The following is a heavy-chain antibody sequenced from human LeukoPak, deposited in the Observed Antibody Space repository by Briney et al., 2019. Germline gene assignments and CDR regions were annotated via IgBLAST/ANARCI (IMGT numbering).Heavy chain of an antibody. Sequence: SETLSLTCAVYGGSFSGYYWSWIRQPPGKGLEWIGEINHSGSTNYNPSLKSRVTISVDTSKNQFSLKLSSVTAADTAVYYCARGKAARPPYYYYGMDVWGQGTTVTVS. CDR3: ARGKAARPPYYYYGMDV. CDR2: INHSGST. V-gene: IGHV4-34*01. D-gene: IGHD6-6*01. CDR1: GGSFSGYY. J-gene: IGHJ6*02.